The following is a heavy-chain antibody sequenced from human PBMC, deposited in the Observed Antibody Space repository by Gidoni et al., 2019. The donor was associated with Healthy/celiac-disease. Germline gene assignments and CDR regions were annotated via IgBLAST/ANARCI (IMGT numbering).Heavy chain of an antibody. D-gene: IGHD6-13*01. Sequence: QVPLVQSGAEVKKPGTSVKVSCKVSGSTLTELSMHWVRQAPGKGHEWVGGVDPEDGETIYGQKFQGRVTMTEDTSTDTAYMELSSLRSEDTAVYYCATLAAADGGFDYWGQGTLVTVSS. CDR3: ATLAAADGGFDY. V-gene: IGHV1-24*01. CDR2: VDPEDGET. J-gene: IGHJ4*02. CDR1: GSTLTELS.